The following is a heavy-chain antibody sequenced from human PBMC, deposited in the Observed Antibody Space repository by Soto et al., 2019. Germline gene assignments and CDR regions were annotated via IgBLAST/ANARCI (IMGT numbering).Heavy chain of an antibody. CDR1: GFTLSTYA. CDR3: VKDRYIDY. Sequence: PGGSLRLSCLVSGFTLSTYAMHWVRQAPGKGLQYVSSISSNGGSTYYADSVKGRFTISRDNSKNMLYLQMSSLRVEDTALYYCVKDRYIDYWGQGXLVTVSS. J-gene: IGHJ4*02. V-gene: IGHV3-64D*06. CDR2: ISSNGGST.